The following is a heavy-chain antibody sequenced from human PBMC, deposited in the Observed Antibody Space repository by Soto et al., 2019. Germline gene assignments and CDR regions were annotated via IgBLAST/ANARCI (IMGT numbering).Heavy chain of an antibody. V-gene: IGHV3-74*01. CDR2: MNEDGGTT. D-gene: IGHD3-10*01. J-gene: IGHJ6*02. CDR3: ASDLSGRADV. Sequence: GXLGLSCAASGFTFSIYWMHWVRQAPGNGLVWVSRMNEDGGTTDYADSVKGRFTISRDNAKNTLYLQMNSLRVEDTAVYYCASDLSGRADVWGQGTTVTVSS. CDR1: GFTFSIYW.